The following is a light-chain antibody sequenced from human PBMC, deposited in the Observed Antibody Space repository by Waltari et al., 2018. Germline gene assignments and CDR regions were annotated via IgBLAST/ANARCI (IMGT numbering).Light chain of an antibody. Sequence: EIVMTQSPATLSVSTGEIATLSSRASHSVRSNLAWYQQKPGQAPRLLIYGASTRATGIPARFSGSGSGTEFTLTISSLQSEDFAVYYCQQYNNWPPYTFGQGTKLEIK. V-gene: IGKV3-15*01. CDR3: QQYNNWPPYT. CDR2: GAS. J-gene: IGKJ2*01. CDR1: HSVRSN.